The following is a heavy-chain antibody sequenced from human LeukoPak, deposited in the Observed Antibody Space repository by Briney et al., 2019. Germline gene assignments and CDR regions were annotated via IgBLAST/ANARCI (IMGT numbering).Heavy chain of an antibody. CDR1: GFTFSSYS. CDR2: ISSSSSTI. CDR3: ASEPLIDY. Sequence: PGGSLRLSCAASGFTFSSYSMNWVCQAPGKGLEWVSYISSSSSTIYYADSVKGRFTISRDNAKNSLYLQMNSLRAEDTAVYYCASEPLIDYWGQGTLVTVSS. J-gene: IGHJ4*02. V-gene: IGHV3-48*01.